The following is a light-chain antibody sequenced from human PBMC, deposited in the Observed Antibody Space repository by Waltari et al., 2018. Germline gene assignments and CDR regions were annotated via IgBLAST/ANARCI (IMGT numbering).Light chain of an antibody. Sequence: PMLTQPASLSASPGASASLTCTFSGGINVAGYHIFWYQQKPGSPPRYLLRYKSDSDKGQGSGVPISFCGSKDASANTGILRIAGLQFEDEADYYCAIGHSSGVVVGGGTRLTVL. V-gene: IGLV5-45*01. CDR2: YKSDSDK. CDR1: GGINVAGYH. CDR3: AIGHSSGVV. J-gene: IGLJ2*01.